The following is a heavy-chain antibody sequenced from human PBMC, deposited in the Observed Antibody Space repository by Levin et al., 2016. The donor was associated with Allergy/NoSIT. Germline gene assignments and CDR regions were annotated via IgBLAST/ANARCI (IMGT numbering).Heavy chain of an antibody. CDR2: ISYDGSNK. CDR1: GFTFSSYA. V-gene: IGHV3-30-3*01. Sequence: GESLKISCAASGFTFSSYAMHWVRQAPGKGLEWVAVISYDGSNKYYADSVKGRFTISRDNSKNTLYLQMNSLRAEDTAVYYCARDPTLGYCSSTSCRNEVPEYYGMDVWGQGTTVTVSS. CDR3: ARDPTLGYCSSTSCRNEVPEYYGMDV. D-gene: IGHD2-2*01. J-gene: IGHJ6*02.